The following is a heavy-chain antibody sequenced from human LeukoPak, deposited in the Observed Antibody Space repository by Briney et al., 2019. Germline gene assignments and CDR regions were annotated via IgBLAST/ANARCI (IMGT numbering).Heavy chain of an antibody. CDR2: ISGSGGST. CDR1: GFTFSSYA. J-gene: IGHJ4*02. V-gene: IGHV3-23*01. D-gene: IGHD1-26*01. Sequence: PGGSLRLSCAASGFTFSSYAMSWVRQAPGKGLEWVSAISGSGGSTYYADSVKGRFTISRDNFKNTLYLQMNSLRAEDTAVYYCAKHYGGTSGSYPFDYWGQGTLVTVSS. CDR3: AKHYGGTSGSYPFDY.